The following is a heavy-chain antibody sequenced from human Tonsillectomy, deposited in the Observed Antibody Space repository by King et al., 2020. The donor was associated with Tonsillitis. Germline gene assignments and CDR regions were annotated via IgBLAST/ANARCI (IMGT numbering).Heavy chain of an antibody. D-gene: IGHD2/OR15-2a*01. CDR3: VRPPQSTPDF. Sequence: VQLVESGGGVVQPGGTLRLSCAGSGFTFSDFWMTWVRQAPEKGLEWVANTRADGSDNFYADSVKGRFSISRDNARDSLYLQMNSLRAEDTAVYYCVRPPQSTPDFWGQGTLVTVSS. J-gene: IGHJ4*02. V-gene: IGHV3-7*03. CDR1: GFTFSDFW. CDR2: TRADGSDN.